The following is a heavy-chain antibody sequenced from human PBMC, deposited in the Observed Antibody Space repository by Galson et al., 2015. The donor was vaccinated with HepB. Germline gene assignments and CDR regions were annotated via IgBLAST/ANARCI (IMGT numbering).Heavy chain of an antibody. V-gene: IGHV3-30*18. CDR2: ISYDGSNK. D-gene: IGHD5-12*01. Sequence: SLRLSCAASGFTFSSYGMHWVRQAPGKGLEWVAVISYDGSNKYYADSVKGRFTISRDNSKNTLYRQMNSLRAEDTAVYYCAKWATITEDAYYFDYWGQGTLVTVSS. CDR3: AKWATITEDAYYFDY. CDR1: GFTFSSYG. J-gene: IGHJ4*02.